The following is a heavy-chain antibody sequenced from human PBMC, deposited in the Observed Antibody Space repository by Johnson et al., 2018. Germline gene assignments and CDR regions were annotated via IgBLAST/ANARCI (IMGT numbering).Heavy chain of an antibody. CDR1: GGTFSNYA. CDR3: AKDPVQWLIPPDVYYMDV. CDR2: IIPIFGTA. D-gene: IGHD6-19*01. J-gene: IGHJ6*03. Sequence: VQLVESGAEVKKPGSSVKVSCKASGGTFSNYAISWVRQAPGQGLEWMGGIIPIFGTANFAQKFQGRVTITADESTSTGYMELSSLRAEDTAVYYCAKDPVQWLIPPDVYYMDVWGKGTTVTVSS. V-gene: IGHV1-69*01.